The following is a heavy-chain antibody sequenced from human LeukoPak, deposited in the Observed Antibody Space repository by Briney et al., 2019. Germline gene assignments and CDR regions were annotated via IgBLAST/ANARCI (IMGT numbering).Heavy chain of an antibody. CDR2: IYYSGST. CDR3: ARGRWELLDGFDP. V-gene: IGHV4-61*08. J-gene: IGHJ5*02. Sequence: SETLSLTCTVSGGSISSGGYYWSWIRQHPGKGLEWIGYIYYSGSTNYNPSLKSRVTISVDTSKNQFSLKLSSVTAADTAVYYCARGRWELLDGFDPWGQGTLVTVSS. D-gene: IGHD1-26*01. CDR1: GGSISSGGYY.